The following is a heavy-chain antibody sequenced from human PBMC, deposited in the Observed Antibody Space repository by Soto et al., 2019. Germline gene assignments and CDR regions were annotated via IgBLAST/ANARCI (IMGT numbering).Heavy chain of an antibody. J-gene: IGHJ6*02. CDR1: GGTFSSYA. CDR2: IIPIFGTA. Sequence: SVKVSCKASGGTFSSYAISWVRQAPGQGLEWMGGIIPIFGTANYAQKFQGRVTITADESTSTAYMELSSLRSEDTAVYYCARGIITMIVVVVDYYGMDVWGQGTTVTVSS. CDR3: ARGIITMIVVVVDYYGMDV. V-gene: IGHV1-69*13. D-gene: IGHD3-22*01.